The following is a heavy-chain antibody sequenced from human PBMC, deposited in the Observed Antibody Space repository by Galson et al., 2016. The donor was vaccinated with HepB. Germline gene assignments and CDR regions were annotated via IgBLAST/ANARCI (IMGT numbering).Heavy chain of an antibody. CDR2: IKQDGSEK. J-gene: IGHJ4*02. CDR1: GFTFSNYW. Sequence: SLRLSCAASGFTFSNYWMSWVRQAPGKGLEWVANIKQDGSEKYYVDSVKGRFTISRDNAKNSLYLQMNSLRVEDTAVYYCARAPYLYLAAAAYYFDYWGQGTLVTVSS. CDR3: ARAPYLYLAAAAYYFDY. V-gene: IGHV3-7*05. D-gene: IGHD6-13*01.